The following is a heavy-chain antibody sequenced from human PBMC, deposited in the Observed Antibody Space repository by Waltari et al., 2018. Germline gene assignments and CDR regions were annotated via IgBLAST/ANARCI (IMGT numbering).Heavy chain of an antibody. V-gene: IGHV4-30-2*01. J-gene: IGHJ5*02. D-gene: IGHD4-17*01. CDR1: VGSIRSRQYS. CDR3: AREFRQTSGDYGWFDP. CDR2: IYHIGSA. Sequence: QVQLQESGSVLVKPSQTLSLTCTVSVGSIRSRQYSWSWIRQPPGKDLEWIGYIYHIGSAYYSPSLKSRATISLDRSKNQFSLRLNSVTATDTAVYYCAREFRQTSGDYGWFDPWGQGILVTVSA.